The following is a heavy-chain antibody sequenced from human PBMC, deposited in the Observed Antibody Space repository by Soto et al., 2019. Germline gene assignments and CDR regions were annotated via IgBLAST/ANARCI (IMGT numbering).Heavy chain of an antibody. CDR3: ARAPSLNGGNTNGYIDY. Sequence: GALLLSCSASGFTFSSYAMSWVRQSPGKGLESVSLISGSADRTYYTDSVKGRFTISRDNSKNTLYLQMSSLRAEDTAVYYCARAPSLNGGNTNGYIDYWGQGTLVTVYS. D-gene: IGHD2-15*01. J-gene: IGHJ4*02. CDR2: ISGSADRT. V-gene: IGHV3-23*01. CDR1: GFTFSSYA.